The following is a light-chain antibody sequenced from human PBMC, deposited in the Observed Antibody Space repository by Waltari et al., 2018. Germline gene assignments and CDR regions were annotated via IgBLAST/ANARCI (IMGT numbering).Light chain of an antibody. Sequence: LSCRASQGISTNLAWFQQKPGQAPRLLIYSASITATGIPARFSGSGSGTDFTLTISSLQSEDFAVYFCLQYDNWPPWTFGQGTAVEVK. CDR1: QGISTN. CDR3: LQYDNWPPWT. V-gene: IGKV3-15*01. J-gene: IGKJ1*01. CDR2: SAS.